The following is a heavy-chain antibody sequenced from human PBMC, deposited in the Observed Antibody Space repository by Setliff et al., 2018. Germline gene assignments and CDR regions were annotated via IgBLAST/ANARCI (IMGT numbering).Heavy chain of an antibody. CDR1: GASLSSGTYD. CDR2: IYYRGDT. J-gene: IGHJ4*02. V-gene: IGHV4-39*07. CDR3: ARGRNIAARLLDS. Sequence: PSETLSLTCTVSGASLSSGTYDWGWIRQPPGKGLEWIGRIYYRGDTYYNASLKSRVTISIDTSKDQFSLKLISMTAADTAVYYCARGRNIAARLLDSWGQGTLVTVSS. D-gene: IGHD6-6*01.